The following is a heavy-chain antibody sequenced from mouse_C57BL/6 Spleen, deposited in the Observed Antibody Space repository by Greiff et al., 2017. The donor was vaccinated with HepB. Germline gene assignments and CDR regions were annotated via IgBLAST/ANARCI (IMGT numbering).Heavy chain of an antibody. CDR1: GYTFTDYN. CDR2: INPNNGGT. CDR3: ARHVYGSSYWYFDV. V-gene: IGHV1-18*01. Sequence: VQLKQSGPELVKPGASVKIPCKASGYTFTDYNMDWVKQSHGKSLEWIGDINPNNGGTIYNQKFKGKATLTVDKSSSTAYMELRSLTSEDTAVYYCARHVYGSSYWYFDVWGTGTTVTVSS. J-gene: IGHJ1*03. D-gene: IGHD1-1*01.